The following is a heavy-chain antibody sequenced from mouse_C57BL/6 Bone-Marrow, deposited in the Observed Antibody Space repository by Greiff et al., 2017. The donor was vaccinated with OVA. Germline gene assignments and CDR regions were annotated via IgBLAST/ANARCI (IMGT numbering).Heavy chain of an antibody. V-gene: IGHV14-2*01. CDR3: ARSLLLRPHFDY. CDR2: IDPEDGET. J-gene: IGHJ2*01. CDR1: GFNIKDYY. D-gene: IGHD1-1*01. Sequence: EVKLQQSGAELVKPGASVKLSCTASGFNIKDYYMHWVKQRTEQGLEWIGRIDPEDGETKYAPKVQGKAAITADTSSNTAYLQLSSLTSEDTAVYYCARSLLLRPHFDYWGQGTTLTVSS.